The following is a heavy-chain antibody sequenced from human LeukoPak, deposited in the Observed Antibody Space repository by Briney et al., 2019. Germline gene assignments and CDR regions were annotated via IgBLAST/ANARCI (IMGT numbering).Heavy chain of an antibody. CDR3: AREVVAAIYWFDH. CDR1: GFTFSSYS. D-gene: IGHD2-15*01. J-gene: IGHJ5*02. CDR2: ISSSSSYI. V-gene: IGHV3-21*01. Sequence: GGSLRLSCAASGFTFSSYSMNWVRQAPGKGLEWVSSISSSSSYIYYADSVKGRFTISRDNAKNSLYLQMNSLRAEDTAVYYCAREVVAAIYWFDHWGQGTLVTVSS.